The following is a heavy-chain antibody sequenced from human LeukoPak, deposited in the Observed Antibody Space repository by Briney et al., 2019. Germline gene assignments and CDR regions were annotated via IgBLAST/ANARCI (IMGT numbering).Heavy chain of an antibody. V-gene: IGHV1-2*02. CDR3: ARETSIAARPLGG. J-gene: IGHJ4*02. D-gene: IGHD6-6*01. CDR2: INPNSGGT. Sequence: GASVKVSCKASGYTFTGYYMHWVRQAPGQGLEWMGWINPNSGGTNYAQKFQGRVTMTRDTSISTAYMELSRLRSDDTAVYYCARETSIAARPLGGWGQGTLVTVSS. CDR1: GYTFTGYY.